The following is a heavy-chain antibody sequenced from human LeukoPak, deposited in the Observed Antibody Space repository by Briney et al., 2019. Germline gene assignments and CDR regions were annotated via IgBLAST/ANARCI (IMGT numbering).Heavy chain of an antibody. CDR2: IKDDGTKI. CDR1: GFTVSSNY. CDR3: VRDVGISSSL. D-gene: IGHD6-6*01. Sequence: PGGSLRLSCAASGFTVSSNYMSWVRQAPGKGLEWVANIKDDGTKIYYLDSVKGRFTISRDNAKNSLYLQMNSLRAEDTAIYYCVRDVGISSSLWGQGTLVTVSS. J-gene: IGHJ4*02. V-gene: IGHV3-7*01.